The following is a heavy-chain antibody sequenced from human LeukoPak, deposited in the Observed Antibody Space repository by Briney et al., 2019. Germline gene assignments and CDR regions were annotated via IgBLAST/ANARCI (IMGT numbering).Heavy chain of an antibody. CDR2: IYYSGST. Sequence: SETLSLTCTVSDGSISSSSYYWGWIRQPPGKGLEWIGSIYYSGSTYYNPSLKSRVTISVDTSKNQFSLKLSSVTAADTAVYYCARDFLDVAAAGSFDPWGQGTLVTVSS. CDR3: ARDFLDVAAAGSFDP. J-gene: IGHJ5*02. D-gene: IGHD6-13*01. V-gene: IGHV4-39*07. CDR1: DGSISSSSYY.